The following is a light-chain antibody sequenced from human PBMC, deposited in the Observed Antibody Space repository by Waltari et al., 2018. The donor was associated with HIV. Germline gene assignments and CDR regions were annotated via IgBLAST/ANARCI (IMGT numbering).Light chain of an antibody. CDR2: EDI. CDR3: YSTESNGNHRV. V-gene: IGLV3-10*01. J-gene: IGLJ3*02. Sequence: SYELPQPPSVSVSPGQTARITCSGAPLPTKYANWYQQKSGQAPVLVIYEDIKRPSGIPERFSGSSSGTMAILTISGAQVEDEADYYCYSTESNGNHRVFGGGTKLTVL. CDR1: PLPTKY.